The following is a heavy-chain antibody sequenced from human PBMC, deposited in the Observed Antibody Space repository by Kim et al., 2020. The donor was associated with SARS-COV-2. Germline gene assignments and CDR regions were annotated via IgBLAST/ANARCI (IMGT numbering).Heavy chain of an antibody. D-gene: IGHD1-26*01. CDR1: GGTFSSYA. V-gene: IGHV1-69*13. J-gene: IGHJ6*02. CDR3: ARARQGGSYYYYYYGMDV. Sequence: SVKVSCKASGGTFSSYAISWVRQAPGQGLEWMGGIIPIFGTANYAQKFQGRVTITADESTSTAYMELSSLRSEDTAVYYCARARQGGSYYYYYYGMDVWGQVSTVTVSS. CDR2: IIPIFGTA.